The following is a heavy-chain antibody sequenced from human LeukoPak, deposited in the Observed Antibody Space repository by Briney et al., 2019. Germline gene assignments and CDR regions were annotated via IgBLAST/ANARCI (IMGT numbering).Heavy chain of an antibody. D-gene: IGHD3-22*01. CDR2: IIPILGIA. CDR3: ARDVPSIYDSSGSSDNYYYYGMDV. J-gene: IGHJ6*02. CDR1: GGTFSSYA. Sequence: VKVSCKASGGTFSSYAISWVRQAPGQGLEWMGRIIPILGIANYAQKLQGRVTITADKSTSTAYMELSSLRSEDTAVYYCARDVPSIYDSSGSSDNYYYYGMDVWGQGTTVTVSS. V-gene: IGHV1-69*10.